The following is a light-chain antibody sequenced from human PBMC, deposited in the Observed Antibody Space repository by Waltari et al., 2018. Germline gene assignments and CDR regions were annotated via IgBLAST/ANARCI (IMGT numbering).Light chain of an antibody. J-gene: IGLJ3*02. CDR1: SRDVGGYNY. V-gene: IGLV2-14*03. Sequence: QSALTQPASVSGSPGQSITIPCPGTSRDVGGYNYVPWYQQHPGKAPKLMIYDVSNRPSGVSNRFSGSKSGNTASLTISGLQAEDEADYYCSSYTSSSTLWVFGGGTKLTVL. CDR3: SSYTSSSTLWV. CDR2: DVS.